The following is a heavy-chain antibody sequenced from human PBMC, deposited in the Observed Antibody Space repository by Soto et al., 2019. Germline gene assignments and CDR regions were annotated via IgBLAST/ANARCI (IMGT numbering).Heavy chain of an antibody. D-gene: IGHD6-13*01. CDR2: ISAYNGNT. V-gene: IGHV1-18*01. CDR3: ARVEQQLVEGWGGFDY. Sequence: QVQLVQSGAEVKKPGASVKVSCKASGYTFTSYGISWVRQAPGQGLEWMGWISAYNGNTNYAQKLQGRVTMTTDTATSKADMELRSLRSDDTAVYYCARVEQQLVEGWGGFDYWGQGTLVTVSS. CDR1: GYTFTSYG. J-gene: IGHJ4*02.